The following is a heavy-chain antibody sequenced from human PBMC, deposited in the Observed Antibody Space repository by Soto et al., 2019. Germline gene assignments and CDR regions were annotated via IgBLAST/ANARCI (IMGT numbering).Heavy chain of an antibody. CDR3: ARLGRVTIFGVVIPDAFDI. CDR2: INHSGST. Sequence: SETLSLTCAVYGGSFSGYYWSWIRQPPGKGLEWIGEINHSGSTNYNPSLKSRVTISVDTSKNQFSLKLSSVTAADTAVYYCARLGRVTIFGVVIPDAFDIWGQGTMVTVSS. V-gene: IGHV4-34*01. J-gene: IGHJ3*02. D-gene: IGHD3-3*01. CDR1: GGSFSGYY.